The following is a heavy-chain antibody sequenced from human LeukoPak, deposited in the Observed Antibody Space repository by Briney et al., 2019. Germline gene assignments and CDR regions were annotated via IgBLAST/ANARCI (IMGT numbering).Heavy chain of an antibody. V-gene: IGHV3-23*01. CDR1: GFTFSSYA. CDR3: AKGYYDYVWGSYYFDY. Sequence: GGSLRLSCAASGFTFSSYAMSWVRQAPGKGLEWVSAISGSGGSTYYADCVKGRFTISRDNSRDTVYLQMNSLRAEDTAVYYCAKGYYDYVWGSYYFDYWGQGTLVTVSS. J-gene: IGHJ4*02. D-gene: IGHD3-16*01. CDR2: ISGSGGST.